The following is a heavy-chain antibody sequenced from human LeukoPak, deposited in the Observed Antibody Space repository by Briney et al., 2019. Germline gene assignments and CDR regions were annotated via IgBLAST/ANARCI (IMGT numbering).Heavy chain of an antibody. CDR3: ARSDNFDWLLNGFNY. CDR1: GGTFISYA. D-gene: IGHD3-9*01. J-gene: IGHJ4*02. Sequence: ASVKVSCKASGGTFISYAISWVRQAPGQGLEWMGGIIPIFGTANYAQKFQGRVTITADESTSTAYMELSSLRSEDTAVYYCARSDNFDWLLNGFNYWGQGTLVTVSS. CDR2: IIPIFGTA. V-gene: IGHV1-69*13.